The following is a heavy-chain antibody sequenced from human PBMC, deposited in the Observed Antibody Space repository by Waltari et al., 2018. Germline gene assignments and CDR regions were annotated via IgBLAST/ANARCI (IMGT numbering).Heavy chain of an antibody. Sequence: QVQLQESGPGLVEPSGTLSLTCTVSGGAISGSASYWGWVRQTPGKGLEWIASIYHDGTSYYTPSLKSRVTISVDTFENNFSLRLSSVTSADTAIYYCARPGSSSPYYWFNPWGQGILVTVSS. D-gene: IGHD2-2*01. CDR3: ARPGSSSPYYWFNP. CDR2: IYHDGTS. V-gene: IGHV4-39*02. CDR1: GGAISGSASY. J-gene: IGHJ5*02.